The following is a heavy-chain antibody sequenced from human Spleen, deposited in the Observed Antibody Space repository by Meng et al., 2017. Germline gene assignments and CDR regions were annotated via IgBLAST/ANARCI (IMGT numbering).Heavy chain of an antibody. V-gene: IGHV4-61*01. J-gene: IGHJ4*02. CDR1: GGSVSSGSYY. Sequence: QVQLQESGPGLVRPSEPLSLTCSVSGGSVSSGSYYWSWIRQPPGKGLEWIGYIYSSGSTNYNPSLKSRVTISVDTSKNQFSLKLSSVTAADTAVYYCARETAYYYDSSGYYSYFDYWGQGTLVTVSS. CDR3: ARETAYYYDSSGYYSYFDY. CDR2: IYSSGST. D-gene: IGHD3-22*01.